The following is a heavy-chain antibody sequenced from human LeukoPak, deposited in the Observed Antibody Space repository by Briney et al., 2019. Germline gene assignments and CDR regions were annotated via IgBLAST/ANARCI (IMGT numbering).Heavy chain of an antibody. Sequence: GASVKVSCMASGYTFTSYGFSWVRQAAGQGLEWMGWINAYNGNTNYAQKLQGRVTMTTDTSTSTAYMELRSLRFDDTAVYYCARRQGTTLSFDYWGQGTLVTVSS. J-gene: IGHJ4*02. V-gene: IGHV1-18*01. D-gene: IGHD1-1*01. CDR2: INAYNGNT. CDR1: GYTFTSYG. CDR3: ARRQGTTLSFDY.